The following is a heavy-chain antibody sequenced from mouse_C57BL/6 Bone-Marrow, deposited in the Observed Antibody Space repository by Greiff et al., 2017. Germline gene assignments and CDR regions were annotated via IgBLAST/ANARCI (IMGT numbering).Heavy chain of an antibody. CDR1: GFTFSDYY. CDR2: ISNGGGST. Sequence: DVMLVESGGGLVQPGGSLKLSCAASGFTFSDYYMYWVRQTPEKRLEWVAYISNGGGSTYYPDTVKGRFTISRDNAKNTLYLQMSRLKSEDTAMYYCARQGYDYDVGWFAYWGQGTLVTVSA. D-gene: IGHD2-4*01. CDR3: ARQGYDYDVGWFAY. V-gene: IGHV5-12*01. J-gene: IGHJ3*01.